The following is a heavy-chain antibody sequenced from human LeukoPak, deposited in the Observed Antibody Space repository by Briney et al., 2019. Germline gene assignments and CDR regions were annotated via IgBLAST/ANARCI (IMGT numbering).Heavy chain of an antibody. Sequence: PGGSLRLSCAASGFTFDDYAMHCVRQAPGNGLEWVSGISWNSGSIGYADSVKGRFTISRDNAKNSLYLQMNSLRAEDTALYYCAKVSEWYFDLWGRGTLVTVSS. V-gene: IGHV3-9*01. CDR3: AKVSEWYFDL. CDR1: GFTFDDYA. CDR2: ISWNSGSI. J-gene: IGHJ2*01.